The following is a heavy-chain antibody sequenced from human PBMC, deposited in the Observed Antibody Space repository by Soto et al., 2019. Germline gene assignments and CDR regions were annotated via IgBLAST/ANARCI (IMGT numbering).Heavy chain of an antibody. D-gene: IGHD6-13*01. V-gene: IGHV1-3*01. Sequence: ASVKVSCKASGYTFTGYAMHWVRQAPGQRLEWMGWINAGNGNTKYSQKFQGRVTITRDTSASTAYMELSSLRSEDTAVYYCARAQGSSSWYHLRWFDPWGQGTLVTVSS. J-gene: IGHJ5*02. CDR3: ARAQGSSSWYHLRWFDP. CDR2: INAGNGNT. CDR1: GYTFTGYA.